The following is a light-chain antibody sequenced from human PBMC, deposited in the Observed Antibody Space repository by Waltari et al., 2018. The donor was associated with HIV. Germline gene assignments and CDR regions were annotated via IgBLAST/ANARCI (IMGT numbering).Light chain of an antibody. CDR2: QDV. CDR1: ALPKQY. CDR3: QSADSSGSYVI. J-gene: IGLJ2*01. V-gene: IGLV3-25*03. Sequence: SYELTQPPSVSVSPGQTARITCSGDALPKQYAYWYQQKPGQAPLFIIYQDVKRPSGIPERFSGSSSGTTLTLTISGVQAEDEADYYCQSADSSGSYVIFGGGTKLTVL.